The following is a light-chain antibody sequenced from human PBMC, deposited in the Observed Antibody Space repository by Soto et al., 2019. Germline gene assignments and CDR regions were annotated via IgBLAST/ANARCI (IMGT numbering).Light chain of an antibody. Sequence: DIVLTQSPDTMSLPPGERATLSCRSSQSVTTCLAWYQQKTGQPHRLLSSGASRRATGIPDSFSGSGSETDFTLTINRLEPQDFALYYCQHYHSGHRIAVGQGTRLEIK. V-gene: IGKV3-20*01. CDR3: QHYHSGHRIA. CDR2: GAS. J-gene: IGKJ5*01. CDR1: QSVTTC.